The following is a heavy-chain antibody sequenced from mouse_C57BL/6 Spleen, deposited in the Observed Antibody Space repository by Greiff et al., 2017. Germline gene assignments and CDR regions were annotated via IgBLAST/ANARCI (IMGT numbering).Heavy chain of an antibody. D-gene: IGHD1-1*01. J-gene: IGHJ2*01. CDR3: AREGDYYGSSCDY. Sequence: VQLQQPGAELVKPGASVKLSCKASGYTFTSYWMHWVKQRPGRGLEWIRRIDPNSGGTKYNEKFKSKATLTVDKPSSTAYMQLSSLTSEDSAVYYCAREGDYYGSSCDYWGQGTTLTVSS. CDR2: IDPNSGGT. V-gene: IGHV1-72*01. CDR1: GYTFTSYW.